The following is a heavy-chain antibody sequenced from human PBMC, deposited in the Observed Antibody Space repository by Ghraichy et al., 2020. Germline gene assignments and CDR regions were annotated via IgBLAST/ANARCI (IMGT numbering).Heavy chain of an antibody. CDR1: GFSLSTSGVG. J-gene: IGHJ5*02. CDR2: IYWNDDK. Sequence: SGPTLVKPTQTLTLTCTFSGFSLSTSGVGVGWIRQPPGKALEWLALIYWNDDKRYSPSLKSRLTITKDTSKNQVVLTMTNMDPVDTATYYCAHTSRLIWFGELLRFDPWGQGTLVTVSS. V-gene: IGHV2-5*01. CDR3: AHTSRLIWFGELLRFDP. D-gene: IGHD3-10*01.